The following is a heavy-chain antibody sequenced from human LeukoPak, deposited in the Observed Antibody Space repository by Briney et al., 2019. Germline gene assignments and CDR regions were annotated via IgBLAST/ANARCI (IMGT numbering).Heavy chain of an antibody. Sequence: SETLSLTCAVYGGSFSGYYWSWIRQPPGEALEWIGEINQSGSTNYNPSLERRVTISVDTSKNQFSLRLSSVTAADTTVYYCARGLRRYSKAFPFDYWGQGTLVTVSS. D-gene: IGHD5-18*01. V-gene: IGHV4-34*01. CDR3: ARGLRRYSKAFPFDY. CDR2: INQSGST. CDR1: GGSFSGYY. J-gene: IGHJ4*02.